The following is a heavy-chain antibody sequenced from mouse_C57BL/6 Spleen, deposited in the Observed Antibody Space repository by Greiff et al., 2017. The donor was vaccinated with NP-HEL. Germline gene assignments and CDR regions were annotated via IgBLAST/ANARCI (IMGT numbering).Heavy chain of an antibody. V-gene: IGHV1-7*01. CDR1: GYTFTSYW. Sequence: VQLQQSGAELAKPGASVKLSCKASGYTFTSYWMHWVKQRPGQGLEWIGYINPSSGYTKYNQKVKDKVTLTADKSSSTAYMQLSSLTYEDSAVYYCARRDYYGSSYPFAYWGQGTLVTVSA. D-gene: IGHD1-1*01. CDR2: INPSSGYT. CDR3: ARRDYYGSSYPFAY. J-gene: IGHJ3*01.